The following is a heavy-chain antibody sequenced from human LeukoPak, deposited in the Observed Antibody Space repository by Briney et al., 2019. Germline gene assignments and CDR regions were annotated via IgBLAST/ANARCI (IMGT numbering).Heavy chain of an antibody. J-gene: IGHJ4*02. CDR2: IYYSGST. D-gene: IGHD6-13*01. Sequence: SETLSLTCTVSGGSISSGGYYWSWTRQHPGKGLEWIGYIYYSGSTYYNPSLKSRVTISVDTSKNQFSLKLSSVTAADTAVYYCAPRLSRSAAVPNWGQGTLVTVSS. V-gene: IGHV4-31*03. CDR3: APRLSRSAAVPN. CDR1: GGSISSGGYY.